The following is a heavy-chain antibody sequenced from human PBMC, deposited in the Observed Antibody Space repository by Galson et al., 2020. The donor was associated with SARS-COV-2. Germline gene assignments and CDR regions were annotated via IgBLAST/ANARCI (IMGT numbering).Heavy chain of an antibody. V-gene: IGHV3-73*01. CDR1: GFTFSGSA. CDR3: TRVPPYTISFWDAFDI. Sequence: GESLKLSCAASGFTFSGSAMHWVRQASGKGLEWVGRIRSKANNYATAYAVSVKGRFTISRDDSKNTAYLQMNSLKTEDTAVYYCTRVPPYTISFWDAFDIWGQGTMVTVSS. D-gene: IGHD6-6*01. CDR2: IRSKANNYAT. J-gene: IGHJ3*02.